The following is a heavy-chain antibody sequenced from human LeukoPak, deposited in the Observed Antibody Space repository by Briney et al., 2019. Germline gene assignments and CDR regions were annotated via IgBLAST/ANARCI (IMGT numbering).Heavy chain of an antibody. CDR2: IYYSGTT. Sequence: SETLSLTCTVSGGSISSLTYYWGWIRQPPGKGLEWTASIYYSGTTYYSPSLKSRVTISVNRSNNQFSLRLSSVTAADTAVYFCAGYSSGWSSGGGYWGQGTLVTVSS. V-gene: IGHV4-39*01. D-gene: IGHD6-19*01. CDR1: GGSISSLTYY. J-gene: IGHJ4*02. CDR3: AGYSSGWSSGGGY.